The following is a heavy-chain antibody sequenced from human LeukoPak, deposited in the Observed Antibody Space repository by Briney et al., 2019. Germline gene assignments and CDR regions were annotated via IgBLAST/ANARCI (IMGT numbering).Heavy chain of an antibody. CDR2: SSGSGRDT. J-gene: IGHJ4*02. D-gene: IGHD5-18*01. Sequence: GGSLRLACAASGFTFTTYAMAWVRQAPGKGLEWLSASSGSGRDTFYADSVKGRFTFSRDNSKNTLSLQMNSLRAEDTAVYYCAKFRVHTSSRGVGLDYWGQGTLVTVSS. CDR1: GFTFTTYA. V-gene: IGHV3-23*01. CDR3: AKFRVHTSSRGVGLDY.